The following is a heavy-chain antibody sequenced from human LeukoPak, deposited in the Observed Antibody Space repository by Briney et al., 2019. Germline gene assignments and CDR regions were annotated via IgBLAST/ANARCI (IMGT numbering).Heavy chain of an antibody. Sequence: SETLSLXCAVYGGSFSGYYWSWIRQPPGKGLEWIGEINHSGSTNYNPSLKSRVTISVDTSKNQFSLKLSSVTAADTAVYYCAVSARGSYSFDYWGQGTLVTVSS. J-gene: IGHJ4*02. D-gene: IGHD1-26*01. CDR3: AVSARGSYSFDY. CDR2: INHSGST. CDR1: GGSFSGYY. V-gene: IGHV4-34*01.